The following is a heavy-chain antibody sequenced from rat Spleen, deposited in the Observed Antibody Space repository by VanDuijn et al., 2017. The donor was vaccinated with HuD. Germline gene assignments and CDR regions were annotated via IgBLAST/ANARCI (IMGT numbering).Heavy chain of an antibody. Sequence: EVQLVESGGGLVQPGRSLKLSCAASGFTFSDYYMAWVRQAPKKGLEWVASISYEGSSTDYRDSVKGRFTISRDNAKSTPYLKMDSLRSEDTATYYCARRGYNNYFFDYWGQGVMVTVSA. CDR2: ISYEGSST. CDR3: ARRGYNNYFFDY. V-gene: IGHV5-22*01. D-gene: IGHD1-10*01. CDR1: GFTFSDYY. J-gene: IGHJ2*01.